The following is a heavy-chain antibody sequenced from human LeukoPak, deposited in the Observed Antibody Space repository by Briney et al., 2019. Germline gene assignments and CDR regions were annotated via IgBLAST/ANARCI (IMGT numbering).Heavy chain of an antibody. J-gene: IGHJ4*02. CDR3: ATMFHGGDGAPEDY. V-gene: IGHV1-8*01. D-gene: IGHD2-21*02. CDR2: MNPNSGNT. CDR1: GYTFTSYD. Sequence: ASVKVSCKASGYTFTSYDINWVRQATGQGLEWMGWMNPNSGNTGYAQKFQGRVTMTRNTSISTAYMELSSLRSEDTAVYYCATMFHGGDGAPEDYWGQGTLVTVSS.